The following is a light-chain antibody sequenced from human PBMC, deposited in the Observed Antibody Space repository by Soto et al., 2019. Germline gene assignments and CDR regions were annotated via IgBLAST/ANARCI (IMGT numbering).Light chain of an antibody. CDR1: QSFSNW. CDR3: QQYGSPPWT. J-gene: IGKJ1*01. V-gene: IGKV1-5*03. CDR2: KTS. Sequence: DIQMTHSPSTLSASIGDRVTITCRASQSFSNWLAWYQQKPGKAPKLLIYKTSSLESGVPSRFSGSASGTEFTLTISSLQPDDFATYYCQQYGSPPWTFGQGTEVEAK.